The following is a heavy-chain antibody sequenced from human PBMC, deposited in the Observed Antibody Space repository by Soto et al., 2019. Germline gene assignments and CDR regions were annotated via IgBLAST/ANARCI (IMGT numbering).Heavy chain of an antibody. Sequence: EVQLVESGGGLVKPGGSLRLSCAASGFTFSSYSMNWVRQAPGKGLEWVSSISSSSSYIYYADSVKGRFTISRDNAKNSLYLQLNILTTEDTAVYYCAREVGYYYYMDVWGKGTTVTVSS. V-gene: IGHV3-21*01. CDR3: AREVGYYYYMDV. CDR2: ISSSSSYI. J-gene: IGHJ6*03. CDR1: GFTFSSYS.